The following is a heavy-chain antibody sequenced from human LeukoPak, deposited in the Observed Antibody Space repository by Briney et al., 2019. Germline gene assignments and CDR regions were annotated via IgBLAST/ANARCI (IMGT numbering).Heavy chain of an antibody. V-gene: IGHV4-31*03. CDR3: ARDRVGNWFDP. D-gene: IGHD3-10*01. CDR2: IYYSGST. Sequence: KASETLSLTCTVSGGSISSGGYYWSWIRQHPGKGLEWIGYIYYSGSTYYNPSLKSRVTISVDTSKNQFSLKLSSVTAADTAVYYCARDRVGNWFDPWGQGTLVTVSS. CDR1: GGSISSGGYY. J-gene: IGHJ5*02.